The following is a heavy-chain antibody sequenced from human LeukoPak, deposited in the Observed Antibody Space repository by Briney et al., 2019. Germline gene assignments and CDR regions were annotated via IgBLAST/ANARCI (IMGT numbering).Heavy chain of an antibody. V-gene: IGHV3-66*01. CDR2: IYSGGST. J-gene: IGHJ4*02. D-gene: IGHD2/OR15-2a*01. CDR3: ARALSSLYYFDY. Sequence: GRSLRLSCAASGFTVSSNYMSWVRQAPGKGLEWVSVIYSGGSTYYADSVKGRFSISRDKSKNTLYLQMSSLRAEDTAVYYCARALSSLYYFDYWGQGTLVTVSS. CDR1: GFTVSSNY.